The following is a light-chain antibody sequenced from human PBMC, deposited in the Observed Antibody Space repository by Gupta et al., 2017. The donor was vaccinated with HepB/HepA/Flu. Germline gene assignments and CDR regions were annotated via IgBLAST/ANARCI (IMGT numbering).Light chain of an antibody. V-gene: IGKV1-5*03. Sequence: DIQMTQSPSTLSASIGDRVTITCRASRHVYSWLAWYQQKPGQAPKLIIYKASKVKRGVTSRFGGSGDGKEFTLTSSRRQHDDGANYYCQQDSIYWTFGQGTKVEI. CDR1: RHVYSW. CDR2: KAS. J-gene: IGKJ1*01. CDR3: QQDSIYWT.